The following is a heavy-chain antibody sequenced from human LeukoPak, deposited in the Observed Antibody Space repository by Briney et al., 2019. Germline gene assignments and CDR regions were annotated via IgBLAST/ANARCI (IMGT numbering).Heavy chain of an antibody. Sequence: SETLSLTCTVSGYAIISGGFSWNWIRQPPGKGLEWIGCIYDRGPAHYNPSLKSRFTISVDRPKNQFFLNVTSLTAADTAVYYCARVVGSGWYDHWGQGTLVTVSS. V-gene: IGHV4-30-2*01. CDR3: ARVVGSGWYDH. D-gene: IGHD6-19*01. CDR1: GYAIISGGFS. J-gene: IGHJ5*02. CDR2: IYDRGPA.